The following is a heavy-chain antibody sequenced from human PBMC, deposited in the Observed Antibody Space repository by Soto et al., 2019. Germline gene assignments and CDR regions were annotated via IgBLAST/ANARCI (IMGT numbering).Heavy chain of an antibody. CDR3: AKGRGIAVAGPGGFDI. CDR1: GFTFSSYA. CDR2: ISGSGGST. V-gene: IGHV3-23*01. D-gene: IGHD6-19*01. Sequence: EVQLLESGGGLVQPGGSLRLSCAASGFTFSSYAMSWVRQAPGKGLEWVSAISGSGGSTYYADSVKGRFTISRDNSKNPLYLQMNSLRAEDTAVYYCAKGRGIAVAGPGGFDIWGQGTMVTVSS. J-gene: IGHJ3*02.